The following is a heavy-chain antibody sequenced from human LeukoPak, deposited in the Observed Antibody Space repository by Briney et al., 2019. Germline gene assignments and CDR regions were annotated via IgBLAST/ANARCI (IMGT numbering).Heavy chain of an antibody. Sequence: PSETLSLTCTVSGDSISSYYWSWIRQPPGGGLEWVGYIYHSGSTNYNPSLKSRVTISVDTSKNQFSLKLISVTAADTPVYYCARALRQQLVTGWFDPWGQGTLVTVSS. D-gene: IGHD6-13*01. V-gene: IGHV4-59*01. J-gene: IGHJ5*02. CDR1: GDSISSYY. CDR2: IYHSGST. CDR3: ARALRQQLVTGWFDP.